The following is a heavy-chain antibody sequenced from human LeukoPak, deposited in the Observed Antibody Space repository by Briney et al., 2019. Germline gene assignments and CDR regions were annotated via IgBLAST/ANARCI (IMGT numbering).Heavy chain of an antibody. V-gene: IGHV1-3*01. CDR2: INAGNGNT. Sequence: ASVKVSCKASGYTFTSYAMHWVRQAPGQRLEWMGWINAGNGNTKYSLKFQGRVTITRDTSASTAYMELSSLRSEDTAVYYCARSVAEGYSSSWLGQEVYFQHWGQGTLVTVSS. CDR1: GYTFTSYA. D-gene: IGHD6-13*01. J-gene: IGHJ1*01. CDR3: ARSVAEGYSSSWLGQEVYFQH.